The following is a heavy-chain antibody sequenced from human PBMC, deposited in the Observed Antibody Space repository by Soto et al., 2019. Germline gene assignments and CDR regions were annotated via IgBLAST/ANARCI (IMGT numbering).Heavy chain of an antibody. CDR3: AREERRTYYDFWIGYTTTGFDY. D-gene: IGHD3-3*01. V-gene: IGHV1-18*04. Sequence: ASVKVSCKASGYTFTSYGISWVRQAPGQGLEWMGWISAYNGNTNYAQKLQGRVTMTTDTSTSTAYMELRSLRSDDTAVYYCAREERRTYYDFWIGYTTTGFDYWGQGTLVTVSS. CDR2: ISAYNGNT. CDR1: GYTFTSYG. J-gene: IGHJ4*02.